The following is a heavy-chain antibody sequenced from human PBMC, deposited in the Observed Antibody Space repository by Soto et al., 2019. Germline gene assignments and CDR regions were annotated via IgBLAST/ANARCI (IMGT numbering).Heavy chain of an antibody. CDR1: GYSISSGYY. CDR2: IYHSGST. D-gene: IGHD3-3*01. J-gene: IGHJ5*02. Sequence: PSETLSLTCAVSGYSISSGYYWGWIRQPPGKGLEWIGSIYHSGSTYYNPSLKSRVTISVDTSKNQFSLKLSSVTAADTAVYYCARHRTEFTVFGVVIPYQAWFDPWGQGTLVPVAS. V-gene: IGHV4-38-2*01. CDR3: ARHRTEFTVFGVVIPYQAWFDP.